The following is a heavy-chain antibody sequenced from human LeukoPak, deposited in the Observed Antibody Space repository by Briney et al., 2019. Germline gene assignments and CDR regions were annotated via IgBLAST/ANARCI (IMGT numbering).Heavy chain of an antibody. J-gene: IGHJ4*02. D-gene: IGHD3-3*01. CDR1: GGSISSYY. CDR3: AREQITIFAYQSFDY. V-gene: IGHV4-59*01. CDR2: IYYSGST. Sequence: SETLSLTCTVSGGSISSYYWSWIRQPPGKGLEWIGYIYYSGSTNYNPSLKSRVTISVDTSKNQFSLKLSSVTAADTAVYYCAREQITIFAYQSFDYWGQGTLVTVSS.